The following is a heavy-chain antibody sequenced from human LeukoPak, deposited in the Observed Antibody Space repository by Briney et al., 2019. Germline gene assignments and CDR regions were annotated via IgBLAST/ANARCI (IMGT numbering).Heavy chain of an antibody. D-gene: IGHD6-6*01. V-gene: IGHV4-59*01. CDR3: ARDPSSYYYGMDV. CDR2: IHYSGST. CDR1: GGSISSYY. J-gene: IGHJ6*02. Sequence: PSETLSLTCTVSGGSISSYYWSWIRQPPGKGLEWIGYIHYSGSTNYNPSLKSRVTISADTSKNQFSLKLSSVTAADTAVYFCARDPSSYYYGMDVWGQGTTVTVSS.